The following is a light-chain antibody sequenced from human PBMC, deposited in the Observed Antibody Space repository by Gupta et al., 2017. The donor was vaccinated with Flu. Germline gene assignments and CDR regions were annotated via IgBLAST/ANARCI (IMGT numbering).Light chain of an antibody. V-gene: IGKV1-5*03. Sequence: GDRVTITCRASQSISTWLAWYQQKPGKVPRLLIYKASTLESGVPSRFSGSGSGTEFTLTISSLQPDDFATYYCQQYNSFSGTFGQGTKVEIK. CDR1: QSISTW. CDR2: KAS. CDR3: QQYNSFSGT. J-gene: IGKJ1*01.